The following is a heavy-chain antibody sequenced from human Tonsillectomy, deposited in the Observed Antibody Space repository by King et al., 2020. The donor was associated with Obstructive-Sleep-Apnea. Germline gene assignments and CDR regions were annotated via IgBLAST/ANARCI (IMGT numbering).Heavy chain of an antibody. CDR3: LTDPRGY. CDR1: GFSFNYAW. J-gene: IGHJ4*02. CDR2: IKSKMYGETT. D-gene: IGHD3-10*01. V-gene: IGHV3-15*01. Sequence: VQLVESGGGLVKPGGSLRLSCAASGFSFNYAWMNWVRQSPGKGLEWVGRIKSKMYGETTDYAAPVKGRFTISRDDSKNTLYLQMNSLKTEDTAAYFCLTDPRGYCGQGTLVTVSS.